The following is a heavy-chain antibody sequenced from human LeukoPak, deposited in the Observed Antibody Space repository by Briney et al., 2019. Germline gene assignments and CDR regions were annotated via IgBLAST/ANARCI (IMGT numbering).Heavy chain of an antibody. D-gene: IGHD3-16*01. CDR3: ARTLRYYMDV. CDR1: GYTFTNYA. J-gene: IGHJ6*03. V-gene: IGHV1-18*01. Sequence: GASVKVSCKASGYTFTNYAMHWVRQAPGQRLEWMGWISAYNGNTNYAQKLQGRVTMTTDTSTSTAYMELRSLRSDDTAVYYCARTLRYYMDVWGKGTTVTVSS. CDR2: ISAYNGNT.